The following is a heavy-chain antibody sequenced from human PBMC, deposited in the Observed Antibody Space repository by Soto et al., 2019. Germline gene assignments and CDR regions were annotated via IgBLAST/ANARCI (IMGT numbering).Heavy chain of an antibody. CDR1: GGTFSSYA. V-gene: IGHV1-69*13. CDR2: IIPIFGTA. CDR3: ARLFIVVVVAASDLKYGMDV. D-gene: IGHD2-15*01. J-gene: IGHJ6*02. Sequence: SVKVSCKASGGTFSSYAISWVRQAPGQGLEWMGGIIPIFGTANYAQKFQGRVTITADESTSTAYMELSSLRSEDTAAYYCARLFIVVVVAASDLKYGMDVWGQ.